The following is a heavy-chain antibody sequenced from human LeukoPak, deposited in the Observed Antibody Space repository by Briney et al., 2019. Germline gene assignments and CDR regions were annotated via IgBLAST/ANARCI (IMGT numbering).Heavy chain of an antibody. CDR2: IYYSGST. V-gene: IGHV4-39*07. D-gene: IGHD7-27*01. CDR1: GGSISSSSYY. J-gene: IGHJ3*02. Sequence: PSETLSLTCTVSGGSISSSSYYWGWIRQPPGMGLEWIGSIYYSGSTYYNPSLKSRVTISVDTSKNQFSLKLSSVTAADTAVYYCARDGFENWGWRGSAFDIWGQGTMVTVSS. CDR3: ARDGFENWGWRGSAFDI.